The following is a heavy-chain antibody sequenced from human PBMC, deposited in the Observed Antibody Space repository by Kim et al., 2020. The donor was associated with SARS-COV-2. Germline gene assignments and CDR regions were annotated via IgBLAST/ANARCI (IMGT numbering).Heavy chain of an antibody. J-gene: IGHJ5*02. Sequence: SETLSLTCTVSGGSISSGGYHWSWIRQHPGKGLEWIGYIYYSGSTYYNPSLKSRVTISVDTSKNQFSLKLSSVTAADTAVYYCARELEGWFDPWGQGTLVTVSS. D-gene: IGHD1-1*01. CDR3: ARELEGWFDP. CDR1: GGSISSGGYH. V-gene: IGHV4-31*03. CDR2: IYYSGST.